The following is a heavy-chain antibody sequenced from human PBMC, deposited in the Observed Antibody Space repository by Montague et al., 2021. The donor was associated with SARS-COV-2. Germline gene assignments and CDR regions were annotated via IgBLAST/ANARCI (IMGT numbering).Heavy chain of an antibody. CDR1: GDSVSSDSAA. V-gene: IGHV6-1*01. J-gene: IGHJ6*02. CDR3: ARDLRWRYGYGMDV. D-gene: IGHD3-16*01. Sequence: CAISGDSVSSDSAAWNWVRQSPSRGLEWLGRTYYRSNWYNDYAVSVKSRITIKSDTSKNQISLQLNSVTPEDTAVYYCARDLRWRYGYGMDVWGQGTTVTVS. CDR2: TYYRSNWYN.